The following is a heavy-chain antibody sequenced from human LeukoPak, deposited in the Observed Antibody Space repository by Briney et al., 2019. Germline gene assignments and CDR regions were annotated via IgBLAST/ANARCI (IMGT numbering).Heavy chain of an antibody. D-gene: IGHD3-10*01. Sequence: SETLSLTCAVYGGSFSGYYWSWIRQPPGKGLEWIGEINHSGSTNYNPSLKSRVTISVDTSKNQFSLKLSSVTAADTAVYYCQAGNWHGSGSLDAFDIWGQGTMVTVSS. CDR3: QAGNWHGSGSLDAFDI. V-gene: IGHV4-34*01. J-gene: IGHJ3*02. CDR1: GGSFSGYY. CDR2: INHSGST.